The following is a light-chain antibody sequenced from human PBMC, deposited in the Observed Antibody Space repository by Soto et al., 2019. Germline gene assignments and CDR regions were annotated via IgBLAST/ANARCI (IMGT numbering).Light chain of an antibody. V-gene: IGKV3-11*01. J-gene: IGKJ5*01. CDR2: GAS. CDR1: QSVDIS. Sequence: EIVLTQSPATLSVSPGERVILSFRASQSVDISLAWYQQKPGQAPRLLIYGASTRATDMPGTFSGSGSGTDFTLTISSLEPEDFAVYYCQQRSNSITFGQGTRLEIK. CDR3: QQRSNSIT.